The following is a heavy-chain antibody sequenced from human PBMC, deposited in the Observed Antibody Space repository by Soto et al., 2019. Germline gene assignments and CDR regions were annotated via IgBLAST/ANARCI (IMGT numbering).Heavy chain of an antibody. CDR1: GFTFSSYA. CDR2: ISGSGGST. CDR3: AKVGKPYSSSWFGLDY. D-gene: IGHD6-13*01. V-gene: IGHV3-23*01. J-gene: IGHJ4*02. Sequence: PGGSLRLSCAASGFTFSSYAMSWVRQAPGKGLEWVSAISGSGGSTYYADSVKGRFTISRDNSKNTLYLQMNSLGAEDTAVYYCAKVGKPYSSSWFGLDYWGQGTLVTVSS.